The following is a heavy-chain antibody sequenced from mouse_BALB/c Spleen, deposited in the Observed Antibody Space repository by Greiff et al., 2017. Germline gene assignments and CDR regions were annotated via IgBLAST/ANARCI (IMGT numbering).Heavy chain of an antibody. D-gene: IGHD2-3*01. CDR3: ARRDDGYYLDY. J-gene: IGHJ2*01. Sequence: VQLKESGPGLVKPSQSLSLTCTVTGYSITSDYAWNWIRQFPGNKLEWMGYISYSGSTSYNPSLKSRISITRDTSKNQFFLQLNSVTTEDTATYYCARRDDGYYLDYWGQGTTLTVSS. CDR2: ISYSGST. CDR1: GYSITSDYA. V-gene: IGHV3-2*02.